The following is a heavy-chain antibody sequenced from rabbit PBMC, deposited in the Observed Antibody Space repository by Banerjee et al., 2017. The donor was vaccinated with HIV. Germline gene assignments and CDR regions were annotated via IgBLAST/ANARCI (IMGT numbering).Heavy chain of an antibody. Sequence: QEQLEESGGDLVKPEGSLTLTCTASGFSFSDDYYMCWVRQAPGKGPEWIASIYAGTTYYASWVNGRFTISSNTNQNTVSLQMTSLTAADTATYFCARDLAGVIGWNFGLWGQGTLVTVS. CDR2: IYAGTT. V-gene: IGHV1S47*01. CDR3: ARDLAGVIGWNFGL. D-gene: IGHD4-1*01. CDR1: GFSFSDDYY. J-gene: IGHJ4*01.